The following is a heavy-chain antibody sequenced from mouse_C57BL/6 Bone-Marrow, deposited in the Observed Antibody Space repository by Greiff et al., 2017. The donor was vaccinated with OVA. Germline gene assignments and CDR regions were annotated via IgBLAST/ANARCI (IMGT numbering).Heavy chain of an antibody. CDR3: ARYKGRVAADYFDY. D-gene: IGHD1-1*01. CDR1: GFTFTNYY. V-gene: IGHV7-3*01. Sequence: EVQLVESGGGLVQPGDSLSLSCAASGFTFTNYYMSWVRQPPGKALEWLAFIRNKPNGSTTEYSASVKGRFTISRDNSQSILYLQMNALRAEDSATYYCARYKGRVAADYFDYWGQGTALTVSS. CDR2: IRNKPNGSTT. J-gene: IGHJ2*01.